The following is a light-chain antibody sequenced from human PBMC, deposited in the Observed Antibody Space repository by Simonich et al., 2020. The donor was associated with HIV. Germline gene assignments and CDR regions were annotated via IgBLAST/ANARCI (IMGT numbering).Light chain of an antibody. CDR1: QRLLHRDGRTY. J-gene: IGKJ4*01. CDR3: QQYYSTPPT. Sequence: DIVMTQTPLSLSVTPGQPASISCNSSQRLLHRDGRTYLYWYLQKPGQSPQLLIYELSSRFSGVPDRFSGSGSGADFTLTISSLQAEDVAVYYCQQYYSTPPTFGGGTKVEIK. CDR2: ELS. V-gene: IGKV2-29*02.